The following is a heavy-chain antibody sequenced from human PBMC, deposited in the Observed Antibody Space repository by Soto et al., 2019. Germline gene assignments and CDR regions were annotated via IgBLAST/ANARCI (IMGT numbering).Heavy chain of an antibody. CDR3: ARGEGHYDFWSGYYYYYYGMDV. D-gene: IGHD3-3*01. Sequence: ASMKVSCKASGYTFTSYDINWVRQATGQGLEWMGWMNPNSGNTGYAQKFQGRVTMTRNTSISTAYMELSSLRSEDTAVYYCARGEGHYDFWSGYYYYYYGMDVWGQGTTVTSP. CDR2: MNPNSGNT. CDR1: GYTFTSYD. J-gene: IGHJ6*02. V-gene: IGHV1-8*01.